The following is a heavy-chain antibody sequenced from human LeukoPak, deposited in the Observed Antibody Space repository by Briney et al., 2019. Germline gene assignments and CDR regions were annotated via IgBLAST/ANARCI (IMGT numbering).Heavy chain of an antibody. Sequence: PGGSLRHSCAVSGFTVSDNYINWVRQAPGKGLEWVSVIYSGGGTYYADSVKGRFTISRDNSKNTVYLQMNSLRAEDTAAYYCARDLSYGGYVRDYWGQGTLSTVSS. CDR1: GFTVSDNY. V-gene: IGHV3-66*01. J-gene: IGHJ4*02. CDR2: IYSGGGT. CDR3: ARDLSYGGYVRDY. D-gene: IGHD4-17*01.